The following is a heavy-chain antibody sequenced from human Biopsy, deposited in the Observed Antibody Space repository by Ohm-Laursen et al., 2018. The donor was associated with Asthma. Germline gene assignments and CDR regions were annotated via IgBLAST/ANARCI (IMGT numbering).Heavy chain of an antibody. D-gene: IGHD1-26*01. V-gene: IGHV1-69*01. Sequence: SSVKVYCKSLGGTFNTYVIGWVRQAPGQGLEWMGGINSVFGTTTYPQKFQDRVTITADDSTSTVYMELSSLRSEDTAVYYCARKAGSCISRTYYSLDFWGQGTLVTVSS. J-gene: IGHJ4*02. CDR2: INSVFGTT. CDR3: ARKAGSCISRTYYSLDF. CDR1: GGTFNTYV.